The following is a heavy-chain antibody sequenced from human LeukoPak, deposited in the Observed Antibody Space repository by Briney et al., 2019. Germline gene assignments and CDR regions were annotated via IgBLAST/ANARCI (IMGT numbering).Heavy chain of an antibody. CDR2: ITGSGITT. J-gene: IGHJ4*02. Sequence: GGSLRLSCAASGFPFSNYGMNWVRQAPGKGLEWVSGITGSGITTYYGDSVKGRFTISRDNSKNTVYLQMNSLRAEDTAVYYCARDDYGGIDYWGQGTLVTVSS. CDR3: ARDDYGGIDY. D-gene: IGHD4-17*01. V-gene: IGHV3-23*01. CDR1: GFPFSNYG.